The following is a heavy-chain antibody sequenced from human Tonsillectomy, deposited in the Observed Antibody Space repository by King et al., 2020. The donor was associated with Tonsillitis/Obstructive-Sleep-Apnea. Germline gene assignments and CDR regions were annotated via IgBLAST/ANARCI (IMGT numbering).Heavy chain of an antibody. CDR1: GYTLTELS. CDR2: FDPEDGET. V-gene: IGHV1-24*01. CDR3: ATDHYDSSGYYYQRDAFDI. Sequence: VQLVQSGAEVKKPGASVKVSCKVSGYTLTELSMHWVRQAPGKGLEWMGGFDPEDGETIYAQKFQGRVTMTEDTSTDTAYMELSSLRCEDTAVYYCATDHYDSSGYYYQRDAFDIWGQGTMVTVSS. J-gene: IGHJ3*02. D-gene: IGHD3-22*01.